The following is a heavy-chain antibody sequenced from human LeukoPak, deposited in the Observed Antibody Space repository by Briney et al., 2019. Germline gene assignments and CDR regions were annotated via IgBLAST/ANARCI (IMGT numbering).Heavy chain of an antibody. CDR3: ARDGYSSSWYPH. J-gene: IGHJ4*02. CDR2: MNPNSGNT. Sequence: ASVKVSCKASGYTFTSYDINWVRQATGXXXXWMGWMNPNSGNTGYAQKFQGRVTMTRNTSISTAYMELSSLRSEDTAVYYCARDGYSSSWYPHWGQGTLVTVSS. CDR1: GYTFTSYD. D-gene: IGHD6-13*01. V-gene: IGHV1-8*01.